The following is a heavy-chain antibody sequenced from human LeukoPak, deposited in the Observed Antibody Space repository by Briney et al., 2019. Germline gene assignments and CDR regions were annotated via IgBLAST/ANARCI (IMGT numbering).Heavy chain of an antibody. CDR2: ISSSSSYI. Sequence: GGSLRLSCAASGFTFSSYSMNWVRQAPGKGLEWVSSISSSSSYIYYADSVKGRFTFSRDNAKNSLNLQMNSLRAEDTAVYYCARDPIGGLYYYYMDVWGKGTTVTVSS. J-gene: IGHJ6*03. D-gene: IGHD4-23*01. CDR1: GFTFSSYS. V-gene: IGHV3-21*01. CDR3: ARDPIGGLYYYYMDV.